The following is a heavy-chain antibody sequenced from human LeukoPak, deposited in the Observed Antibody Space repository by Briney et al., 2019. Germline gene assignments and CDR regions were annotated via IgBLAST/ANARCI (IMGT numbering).Heavy chain of an antibody. CDR2: MNPNSGNT. CDR3: ATGDKGYYDSSGYSLN. D-gene: IGHD3-22*01. V-gene: IGHV1-8*01. J-gene: IGHJ4*02. CDR1: GYTFTSYD. Sequence: ASVKVSCKASGYTFTSYDINWVRQATGQGLEWMGWMNPNSGNTGYAQKFQGRITMTRNTSISTAYMELSSLRSDDTAVYYCATGDKGYYDSSGYSLNWGQGTLVTVSS.